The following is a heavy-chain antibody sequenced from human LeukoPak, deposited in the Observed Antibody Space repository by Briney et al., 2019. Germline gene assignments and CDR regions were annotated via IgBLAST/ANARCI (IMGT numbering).Heavy chain of an antibody. CDR3: AREKATMIVDGFDP. J-gene: IGHJ5*02. CDR2: IYTSGST. V-gene: IGHV4-61*02. Sequence: PSQTLSLTCTVSGGSISSGSYYWSWIRQPAGKGLEWIGRIYTSGSTNYNPSLKSRVTISVDTSKNQFSLKLSSVTAADTAVYYCAREKATMIVDGFDPWGQGTLVTVSS. D-gene: IGHD3-22*01. CDR1: GGSISSGSYY.